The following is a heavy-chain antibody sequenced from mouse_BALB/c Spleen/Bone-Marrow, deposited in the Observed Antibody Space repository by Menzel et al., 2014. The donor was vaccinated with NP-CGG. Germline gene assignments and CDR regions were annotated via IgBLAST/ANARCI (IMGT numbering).Heavy chain of an antibody. J-gene: IGHJ4*01. V-gene: IGHV5-6-5*01. D-gene: IGHD1-1*01. CDR3: VGITTVDY. CDR1: GFTFSGYA. CDR2: ISSGGTT. Sequence: EVKLMESGGGLVKPGGSLKLSCAASGFTFSGYAMSWVRQTPEKRLEWVASISSGGTTYYPDSVKGRFTISRDNARNILYLQMSSLRSEDTAMYYCVGITTVDYWGQGTSVTVSS.